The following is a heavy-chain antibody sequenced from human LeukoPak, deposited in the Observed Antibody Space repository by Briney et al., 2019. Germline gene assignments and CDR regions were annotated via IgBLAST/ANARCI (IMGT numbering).Heavy chain of an antibody. V-gene: IGHV3-48*03. CDR2: ITSSGNTA. CDR3: ARDGTPMAAAGWVYFDQ. J-gene: IGHJ4*02. D-gene: IGHD6-13*01. Sequence: GGSLRLSCAASGFTFSTYEMNWVRQAPGQGLEWLAYITSSGNTAHYADSAKGRFTISRDNTKNSLYLQMNSLRVEDTATYYCARDGTPMAAAGWVYFDQWGQGTLVTVSS. CDR1: GFTFSTYE.